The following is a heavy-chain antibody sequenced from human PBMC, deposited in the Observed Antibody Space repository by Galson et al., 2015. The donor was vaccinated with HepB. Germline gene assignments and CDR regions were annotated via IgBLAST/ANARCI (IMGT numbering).Heavy chain of an antibody. CDR1: GFTFSSYS. CDR3: ARDFGPITMVRDNWFDP. J-gene: IGHJ5*02. D-gene: IGHD3-10*01. CDR2: ISSSSSYI. V-gene: IGHV3-21*01. Sequence: SLRLSCAASGFTFSSYSMNWVRQAPGKGLEWVSSISSSSSYIYYADSVKGRFTISRDNAKNSLYLQMNSLRAEDTAVYYCARDFGPITMVRDNWFDPWGQGTLVTVSS.